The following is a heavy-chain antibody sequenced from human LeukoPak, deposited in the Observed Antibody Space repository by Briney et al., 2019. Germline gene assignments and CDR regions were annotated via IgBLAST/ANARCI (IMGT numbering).Heavy chain of an antibody. CDR2: INTDGSST. D-gene: IGHD3-10*01. CDR1: GFTFSSYS. J-gene: IGHJ6*02. CDR3: ARDAKGNGMDV. V-gene: IGHV3-74*01. Sequence: GGSLRLSCAASGFTFSSYSMNWVRQAPGKGLVWVSRINTDGSSTSHADSVKGRFTISRDNAKNTVFLQMNSLRAEDTAVYYCARDAKGNGMDVWGQGTTVTVSS.